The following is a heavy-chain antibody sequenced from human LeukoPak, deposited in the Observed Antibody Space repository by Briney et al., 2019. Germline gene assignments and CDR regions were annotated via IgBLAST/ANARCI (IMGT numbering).Heavy chain of an antibody. J-gene: IGHJ4*02. D-gene: IGHD6-19*01. CDR3: ARAGSGWSRTFDY. Sequence: KYYADSVKGRFTISRDNSKNTLYLQMNSLRAEDTAVYYCARAGSGWSRTFDYWGQGTLVTVSS. CDR2: K. V-gene: IGHV3-33*01.